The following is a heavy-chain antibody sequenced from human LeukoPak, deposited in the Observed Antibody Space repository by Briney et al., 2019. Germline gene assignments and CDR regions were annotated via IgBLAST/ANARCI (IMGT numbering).Heavy chain of an antibody. V-gene: IGHV4-59*01. Sequence: PSETLSLTCTVFGGSISSYYWSWIRQPPGKGLEWIGYIYYSGSTNYNPSLKSRVTISVDTSKNQFSLKLSSVTAADTAVYYCARDKGRRDGYNFDYWGQGTLVTVSS. J-gene: IGHJ4*02. CDR3: ARDKGRRDGYNFDY. CDR2: IYYSGST. CDR1: GGSISSYY. D-gene: IGHD5-24*01.